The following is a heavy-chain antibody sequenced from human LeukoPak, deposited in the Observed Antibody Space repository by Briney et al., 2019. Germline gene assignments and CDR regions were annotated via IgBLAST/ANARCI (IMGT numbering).Heavy chain of an antibody. V-gene: IGHV4-38-2*02. J-gene: IGHJ4*02. CDR1: GYSISSGYY. CDR3: ARNSYDSSGYNDY. CDR2: IYHSGST. D-gene: IGHD3-22*01. Sequence: PSETLSLTCTVSGYSISSGYYWGWIRQPPGKGLEWIGSIYHSGSTYYNPSLKSRVTISVDTSKNRFSLKLSSVTAADTAVYYCARNSYDSSGYNDYWGQGTLVTVSS.